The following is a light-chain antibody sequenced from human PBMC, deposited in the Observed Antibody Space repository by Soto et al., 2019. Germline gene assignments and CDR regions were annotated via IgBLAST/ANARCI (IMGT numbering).Light chain of an antibody. J-gene: IGLJ2*01. CDR2: EGS. CDR1: SSDVGSYNL. CDR3: FSYAGSSTHVV. Sequence: QSALTQPASVSGSPGQSITISCTGTSSDVGSYNLVSWYQQHPAKAPKLMLYEGSKRPAGVSNPFSGSKSGNTASLTISVLPAEDVADYYCFSYAGSSTHVVFGGGTKQTVL. V-gene: IGLV2-23*01.